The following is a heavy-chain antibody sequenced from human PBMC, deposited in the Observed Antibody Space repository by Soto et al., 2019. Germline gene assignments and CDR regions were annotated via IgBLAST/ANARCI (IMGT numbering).Heavy chain of an antibody. Sequence: XGSLRLSCAASGFAFSVHGMHWARQAPGKGLEWVALISYDGVNNFHADSVKGRFTISRGNSKNTLYLQMNSLRAEDTAIYYCVKDLGWDTAVEPVGVAGYYYYGLDVWGQGTTVTVSS. J-gene: IGHJ6*02. V-gene: IGHV3-30*18. CDR3: VKDLGWDTAVEPVGVAGYYYYGLDV. CDR1: GFAFSVHG. CDR2: ISYDGVNN. D-gene: IGHD2-8*01.